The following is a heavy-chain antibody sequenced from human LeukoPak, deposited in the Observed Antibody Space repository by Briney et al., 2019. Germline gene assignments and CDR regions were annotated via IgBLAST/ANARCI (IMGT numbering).Heavy chain of an antibody. CDR2: INPSGGST. CDR1: AYTFTDYY. CDR3: ARQGGYYYDSSGYYYFDY. V-gene: IGHV1-46*01. J-gene: IGHJ4*02. Sequence: VASVKVSCKASAYTFTDYYMHWVRQAPGQGLEWMGIINPSGGSTSYAQKFQGRVTMTRDTSTSTVYMELSSLRSEDTAVYYCARQGGYYYDSSGYYYFDYWGQGTLVTVSS. D-gene: IGHD3-22*01.